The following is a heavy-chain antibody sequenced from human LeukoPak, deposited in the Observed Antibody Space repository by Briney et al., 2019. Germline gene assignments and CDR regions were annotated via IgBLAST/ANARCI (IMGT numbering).Heavy chain of an antibody. CDR3: ARNFDSVTSAFAY. D-gene: IGHD3-16*01. CDR1: GFTFSNYN. V-gene: IGHV3-21*01. Sequence: GGSLRLSCAASGFTFSNYNMNWVRQAPGKGLEWISSISSSGRYIYYTESVKGRFTISRDNAKNSLFLQLSSLRAEDTAVYFRARNFDSVTSAFAYWGQGSQVTVSS. J-gene: IGHJ4*02. CDR2: ISSSGRYI.